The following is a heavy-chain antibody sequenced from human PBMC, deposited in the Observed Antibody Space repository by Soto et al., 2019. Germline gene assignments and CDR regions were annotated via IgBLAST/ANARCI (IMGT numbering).Heavy chain of an antibody. J-gene: IGHJ2*01. CDR3: ARPLWRDDYNWGYFDL. D-gene: IGHD4-4*01. V-gene: IGHV3-30-3*01. CDR1: GFTFSSYA. Sequence: QVQLVESGGGVVQPGRSLRLSCAASGFTFSSYAMHWVRQAPGKGLECVAGISYDGSNKYYADSVKGRFTISRDNSKNTLYLQRNSLRTEDTAVYYCARPLWRDDYNWGYFDLWGRGTLVTVSS. CDR2: ISYDGSNK.